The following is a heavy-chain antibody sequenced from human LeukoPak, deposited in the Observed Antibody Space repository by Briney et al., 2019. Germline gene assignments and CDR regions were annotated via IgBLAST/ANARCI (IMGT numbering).Heavy chain of an antibody. Sequence: ASVKVSCKASGYTFITYGISWVRQAPGQGLEWMGGIIPIFGTANYAQKFQGRVTITADESTSTAYMELSSLRSEDTAVYYCASTLERQLVSQYYYYYYMDVWGKGTTVTVSS. D-gene: IGHD6-13*01. J-gene: IGHJ6*03. CDR2: IIPIFGTA. CDR1: GYTFITYG. V-gene: IGHV1-69*13. CDR3: ASTLERQLVSQYYYYYYMDV.